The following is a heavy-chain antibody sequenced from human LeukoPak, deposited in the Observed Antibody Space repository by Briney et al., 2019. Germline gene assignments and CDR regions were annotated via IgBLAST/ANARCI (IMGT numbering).Heavy chain of an antibody. J-gene: IGHJ6*02. V-gene: IGHV3-48*01. D-gene: IGHD6-13*01. CDR2: IDSSSSTI. CDR3: ARGGARSSSYYYYGMDV. CDR1: GFDFSTYS. Sequence: GGSLRLSCAASGFDFSTYSMHWVRRAPGRGLEWLSYIDSSSSTIYYADSVKGRFTISRDNAKNSLYLQMNSLRAEDTAVFYCARGGARSSSYYYYGMDVWGLGTTVTVSS.